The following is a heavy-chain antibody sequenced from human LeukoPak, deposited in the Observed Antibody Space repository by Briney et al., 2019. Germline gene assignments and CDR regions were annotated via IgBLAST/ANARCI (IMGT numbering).Heavy chain of an antibody. CDR3: ARAIGALRYFDWLDSDFDY. V-gene: IGHV1-2*02. CDR2: INPNSGST. J-gene: IGHJ4*02. D-gene: IGHD3-9*01. Sequence: ASVKVSCKASGYTFTGYYMHWVRQAPGQGLEWMGWINPNSGSTNYAQKFQGRVTMTRDTSISTAYMELSRLRSDDTAVYYCARAIGALRYFDWLDSDFDYWGQGTLVTVSS. CDR1: GYTFTGYY.